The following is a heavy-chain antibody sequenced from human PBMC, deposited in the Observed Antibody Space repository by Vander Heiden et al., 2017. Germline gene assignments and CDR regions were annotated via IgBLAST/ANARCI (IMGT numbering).Heavy chain of an antibody. Sequence: EVQLLESGGGLVQPGGSLRLSCPASGFTFSSYAMSWVRQAPGKGLEWVSAISGRCGSTYYADSVKGRFTISRDNSKNTLYLQMNSLRAEDTAVYYCAKYSSSPYYYYGMDVWGQGTTVTVSS. D-gene: IGHD6-6*01. V-gene: IGHV3-23*01. CDR3: AKYSSSPYYYYGMDV. J-gene: IGHJ6*02. CDR1: GFTFSSYA. CDR2: ISGRCGST.